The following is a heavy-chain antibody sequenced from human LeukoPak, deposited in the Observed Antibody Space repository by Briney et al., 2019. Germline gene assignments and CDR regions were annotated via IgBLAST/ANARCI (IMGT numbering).Heavy chain of an antibody. Sequence: GGSLRLSCAASGFTFSNAWMTWVRQAPGKGLEWLGRIGTKTDGGTTDYAAPVKGRFTISRDDSTYTLFLQMTSLKAEDTAMYYCSTGISRCSGTYCDYWGQGTLVTVSS. CDR1: GFTFSNAW. CDR3: STGISRCSGTYCDY. CDR2: IGTKTDGGTT. J-gene: IGHJ4*02. D-gene: IGHD2-2*01. V-gene: IGHV3-15*04.